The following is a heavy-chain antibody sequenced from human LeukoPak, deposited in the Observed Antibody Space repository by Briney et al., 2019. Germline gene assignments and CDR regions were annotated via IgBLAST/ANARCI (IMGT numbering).Heavy chain of an antibody. D-gene: IGHD3-10*01. V-gene: IGHV4-59*01. Sequence: SETLSLTCTVSGGSISTYYWSWIRQPPGKGLECIGYIHYTGSTNYNPSLKSRVTISVDTSKNQFSLKLSSVTAADTAIYYCARGGYYGSGNDFRFDPWGQGTLVTVSS. CDR3: ARGGYYGSGNDFRFDP. J-gene: IGHJ5*02. CDR1: GGSISTYY. CDR2: IHYTGST.